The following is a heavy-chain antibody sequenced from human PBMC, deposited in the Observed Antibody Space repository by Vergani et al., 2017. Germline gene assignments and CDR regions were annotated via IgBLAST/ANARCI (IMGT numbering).Heavy chain of an antibody. V-gene: IGHV3-23*01. CDR3: AKGMGPYCSGGSCPFDY. Sequence: EVQLLESGGGLVKPGGSLRLSCAASGFTFSSYAMSWVRQAPGKGLEWVSAISGSGGSTYYADSVKGRFTISRDNSKNTLYLQMNSLRAEDTAVYYCAKGMGPYCSGGSCPFDYWGQGTLVTVSS. CDR2: ISGSGGST. CDR1: GFTFSSYA. D-gene: IGHD2-15*01. J-gene: IGHJ4*02.